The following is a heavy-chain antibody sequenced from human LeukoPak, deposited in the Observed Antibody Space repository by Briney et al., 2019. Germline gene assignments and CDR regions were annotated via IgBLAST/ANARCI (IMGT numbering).Heavy chain of an antibody. CDR1: GFTFNSYA. CDR2: ISGSGSST. D-gene: IGHD3-16*01. Sequence: GGSLRLSCAASGFTFNSYAMSWVRQAPGKGLEWVSAISGSGSSTYYADSVKGRLTISRDNSKNTLYLQMNSLRAEDTAVYYCAKVRAWDYYYGMDVWGQGTTVTVSS. V-gene: IGHV3-23*01. J-gene: IGHJ6*02. CDR3: AKVRAWDYYYGMDV.